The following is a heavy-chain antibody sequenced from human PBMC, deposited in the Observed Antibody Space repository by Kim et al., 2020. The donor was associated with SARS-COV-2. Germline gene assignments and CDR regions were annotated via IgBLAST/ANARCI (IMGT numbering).Heavy chain of an antibody. D-gene: IGHD6-19*01. V-gene: IGHV3-30*18. CDR2: ISYDGSNK. CDR1: GFTFSSYG. Sequence: GGSLRLSCAASGFTFSSYGMHWVRQAPGKGLEWVAVISYDGSNKYYADSVKGRFTISRDNSKNTLYLQMNSLRAEDTAVYYCAKDTEGAAVAGYFDYWG. J-gene: IGHJ4*01. CDR3: AKDTEGAAVAGYFDY.